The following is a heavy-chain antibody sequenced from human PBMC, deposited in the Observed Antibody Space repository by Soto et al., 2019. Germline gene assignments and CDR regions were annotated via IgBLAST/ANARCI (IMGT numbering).Heavy chain of an antibody. V-gene: IGHV4-59*01. J-gene: IGHJ3*02. CDR1: GGSISSYC. CDR3: ARVWGGAFDI. CDR2: IYYSGST. Sequence: PSETLSLTCTVAGGSISSYCGSWIRQPPGKGLEWIGYIYYSGSTNYNPSLKSRVTISVDTSKNQFSLKLSSVTAADTAVYYCARVWGGAFDIWGQGTMVTVSS. D-gene: IGHD3-10*01.